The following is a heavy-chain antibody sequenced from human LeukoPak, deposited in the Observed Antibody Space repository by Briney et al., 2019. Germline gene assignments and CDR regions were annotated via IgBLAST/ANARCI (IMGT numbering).Heavy chain of an antibody. CDR2: IWYDGSKK. V-gene: IGHV3-33*01. Sequence: PGGSLRLSCAASGFIFRSYGMHWVRQAPGKGLEWVAVIWYDGSKKYYADSVKGRFTISRDNSKNTLYLQLNGLRAEDTAVYYCACPFLGGMDVWGQGTTVTVSS. CDR3: ACPFLGGMDV. D-gene: IGHD3-3*01. J-gene: IGHJ6*02. CDR1: GFIFRSYG.